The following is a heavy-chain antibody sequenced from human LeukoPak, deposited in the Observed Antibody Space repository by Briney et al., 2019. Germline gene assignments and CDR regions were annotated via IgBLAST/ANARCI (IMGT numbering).Heavy chain of an antibody. CDR1: GFTFSSYA. CDR3: AKNVESDY. J-gene: IGHJ4*02. D-gene: IGHD1-1*01. CDR2: ISGSATST. V-gene: IGHV3-23*01. Sequence: SGGSLRLSCAASGFTFSSYAMSWVRQALGKGLEWVSAISGSATSTSYAVSVKGRFTISRDNSKNTLYLQMNSLRAEDTAIYYCAKNVESDYWGQGTLVTVSS.